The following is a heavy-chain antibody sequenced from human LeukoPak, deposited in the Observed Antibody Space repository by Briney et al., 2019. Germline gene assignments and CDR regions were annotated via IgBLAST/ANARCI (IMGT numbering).Heavy chain of an antibody. V-gene: IGHV3-30*03. CDR2: ISYDGSNK. CDR1: GFTFSSYG. J-gene: IGHJ4*02. CDR3: ARLPR. Sequence: GRSLRLSCAASGFTFSSYGMHWVRQAPGKGLEWVAVISYDGSNKYYADSVKGRFTISRDNSKNTLYLQMNSLRAEDTAVYYCARLPRWGQGTLVTVSS.